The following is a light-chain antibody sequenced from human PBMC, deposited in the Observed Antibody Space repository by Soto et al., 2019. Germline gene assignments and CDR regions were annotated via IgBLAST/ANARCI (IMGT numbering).Light chain of an antibody. CDR2: AAS. CDR1: QSVSVNS. J-gene: IGKJ1*01. CDR3: QHYGSSPET. V-gene: IGKV3-20*01. Sequence: EIVMTQSPGTLSLSPGERATLSCRASQSVSVNSLAWYQQKGGQAPRLLIYAASTRATGVPDRFSGTGSGTDFALTISRLEPEDFAVYYCQHYGSSPETFGQGTKVEIK.